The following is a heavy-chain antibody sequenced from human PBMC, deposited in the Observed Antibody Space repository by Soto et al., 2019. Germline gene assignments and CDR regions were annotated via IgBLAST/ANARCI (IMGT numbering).Heavy chain of an antibody. CDR2: IRVYNGNT. D-gene: IGHD4-17*01. Sequence: QVQLVQSGPEVKKPGASVKVSCNASGYTFSRYGISWVRQAPGQGLEWMGWIRVYNGNTKYAQKVQDRVTMTTDTSTSTAYMELRSLRSDDTAVYYCARKEDYGDYVDYWGQGTLVTVSS. V-gene: IGHV1-18*04. CDR1: GYTFSRYG. J-gene: IGHJ4*02. CDR3: ARKEDYGDYVDY.